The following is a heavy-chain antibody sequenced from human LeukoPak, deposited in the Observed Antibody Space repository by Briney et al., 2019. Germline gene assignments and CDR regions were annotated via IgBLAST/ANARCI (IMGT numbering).Heavy chain of an antibody. CDR3: ARLLWFGEEAFDI. V-gene: IGHV3-53*01. CDR2: MYSGGNT. CDR1: GFTFSSNY. Sequence: GGSLRLSCAASGFTFSSNYMTWVRQAPGKGLEWVSIMYSGGNTYYADSVKGRFTISRDNSKNMVYLQMNSLRTEDTALYYCARLLWFGEEAFDIWGQGTMVTVSS. D-gene: IGHD3-10*01. J-gene: IGHJ3*02.